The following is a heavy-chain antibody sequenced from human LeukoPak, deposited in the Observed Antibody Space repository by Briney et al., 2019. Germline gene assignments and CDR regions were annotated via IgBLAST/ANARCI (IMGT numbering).Heavy chain of an antibody. Sequence: PGGSLRLSCTASGYTFSDYGMHWVRQAPGKGLEWLSVISYSGVVKFYADSVKGRFTISRDNSKNTLYLQMNNLADEDTAVYYCSTDAAFLTSGIAASSHEYWGQGTLVTVSS. CDR1: GYTFSDYG. V-gene: IGHV3-30*03. CDR3: STDAAFLTSGIAASSHEY. J-gene: IGHJ4*02. D-gene: IGHD6-25*01. CDR2: ISYSGVVK.